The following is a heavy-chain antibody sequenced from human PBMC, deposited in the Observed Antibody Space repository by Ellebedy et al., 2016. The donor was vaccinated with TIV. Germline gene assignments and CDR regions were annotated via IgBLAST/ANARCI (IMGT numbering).Heavy chain of an antibody. CDR3: VIDGTAVALYPYGMDV. J-gene: IGHJ6*02. V-gene: IGHV3-15*01. CDR1: GFSFSNAW. CDR2: IKSKVHGGTT. Sequence: PGGSLRLSCAASGFSFSNAWMSWVRQTPEKGLEWVGRIKSKVHGGTTDYAAPVKGRFTISRDDSKNTLYLQMNSLKIEDTGVYYCVIDGTAVALYPYGMDVWGQGTTVTVSS. D-gene: IGHD6-19*01.